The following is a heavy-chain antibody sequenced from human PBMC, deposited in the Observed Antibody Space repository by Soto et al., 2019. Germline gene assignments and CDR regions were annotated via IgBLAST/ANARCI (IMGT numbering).Heavy chain of an antibody. CDR1: GGTFSSYA. V-gene: IGHV1-69*01. CDR2: IIPIFGTA. J-gene: IGHJ4*02. D-gene: IGHD2-15*01. Sequence: QVQLVQSGAEVKKPGSSVKVSCKAPGGTFSSYAISWVLQAPGQGLEWMGGIIPIFGTANCAQKFQGRVTITADESTSTAYVELSSLRSEDTAVYYCARVRVLGYCSGGSCYCFDYWGQGTLVTVSS. CDR3: ARVRVLGYCSGGSCYCFDY.